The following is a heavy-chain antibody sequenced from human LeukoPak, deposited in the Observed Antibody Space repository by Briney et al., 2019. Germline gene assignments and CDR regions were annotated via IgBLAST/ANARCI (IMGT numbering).Heavy chain of an antibody. CDR3: ARLRRWLQYRNFDY. Sequence: SETLSLTCTVSGGSISSYYWSWIRQPPGKGLEWIGYIYYSGSTNYNPSLKSRVTISVDTSKNQFSLKLSSVTAADTAVYYCARLRRWLQYRNFDYWGQGTLVTVSS. CDR1: GGSISSYY. J-gene: IGHJ4*02. V-gene: IGHV4-59*08. CDR2: IYYSGST. D-gene: IGHD5-24*01.